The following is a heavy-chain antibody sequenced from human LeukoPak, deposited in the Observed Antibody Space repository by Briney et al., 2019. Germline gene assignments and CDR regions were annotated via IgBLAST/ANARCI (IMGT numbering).Heavy chain of an antibody. Sequence: ASVKVSCKASGYTFTSYDINWVRQATGQGLEWMGWMNPNSGNTGYAQKFQGRVTMTRDTSISTAYMELSRLRSDDTAVYYCARADPFFDSSGYHYAFDIWGQGTMVTVSS. V-gene: IGHV1-8*01. CDR1: GYTFTSYD. CDR3: ARADPFFDSSGYHYAFDI. J-gene: IGHJ3*02. CDR2: MNPNSGNT. D-gene: IGHD3-22*01.